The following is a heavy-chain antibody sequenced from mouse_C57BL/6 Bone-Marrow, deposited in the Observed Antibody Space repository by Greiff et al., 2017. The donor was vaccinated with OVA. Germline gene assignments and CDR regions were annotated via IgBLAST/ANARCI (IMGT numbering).Heavy chain of an antibody. CDR3: ANSNYVGRGAMDY. V-gene: IGHV5-4*01. CDR2: ISDGGSYT. CDR1: GFTFSSYA. Sequence: EVQGVESGGGLVKPGGSLKLSCAASGFTFSSYAMSWVRQTPEKRLEWVATISDGGSYTYYPDNVKGRFTISRDNAKNNLYLQMSHLKSEDTAMYYCANSNYVGRGAMDYWGQGTSVTVSS. D-gene: IGHD2-5*01. J-gene: IGHJ4*01.